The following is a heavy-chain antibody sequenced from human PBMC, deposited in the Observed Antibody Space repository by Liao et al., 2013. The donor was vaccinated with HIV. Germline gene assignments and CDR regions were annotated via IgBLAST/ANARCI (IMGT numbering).Heavy chain of an antibody. Sequence: QVQLQEAGPGLVKPSETLSLTCSVPGGSISNYYWSWIRQPPGKGLEWIGYIYHSGNSNVNPSLKSRVAMSVDRSKDQFSLKLSSVTAADTAVYYCARYVVGSFDYWGQGTLVTVSS. J-gene: IGHJ4*02. D-gene: IGHD2-15*01. V-gene: IGHV4-59*08. CDR2: IYHSGNS. CDR3: ARYVVGSFDY. CDR1: GGSISNYY.